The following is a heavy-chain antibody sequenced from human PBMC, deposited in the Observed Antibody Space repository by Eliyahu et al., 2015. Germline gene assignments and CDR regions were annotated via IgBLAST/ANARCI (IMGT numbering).Heavy chain of an antibody. CDR1: GGSFSGYY. CDR3: HLSYYDILTGYYLPDY. J-gene: IGHJ4*02. CDR2: INQGGSI. V-gene: IGHV4-34*01. Sequence: QVQLQQWGAGLLKPSETLSLTCAVYGGSFSGYYWRWIRQPPGKGLEWIGEINQGGSINYNPSLKSRVTISFDTSKKQFSLRLSSVTAADTAVYYCHLSYYDILTGYYLPDYWGQGTLVTVSS. D-gene: IGHD3-9*01.